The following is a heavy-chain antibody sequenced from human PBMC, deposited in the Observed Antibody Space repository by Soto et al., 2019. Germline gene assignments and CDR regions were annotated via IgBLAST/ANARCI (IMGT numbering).Heavy chain of an antibody. V-gene: IGHV3-9*01. CDR1: GFTFDDYA. CDR3: AKDLSGYVS. J-gene: IGHJ4*02. CDR2: ISWNSGSI. D-gene: IGHD5-12*01. Sequence: GGSLRLSCAASGFTFDDYAMHWVRQAPGKGLEWVSGISWNSGSIGYADSVKGRFTISRDNAKNSLYPQMNSLRAEDTAVYYCAKDLSGYVSWGQGTLVTVSS.